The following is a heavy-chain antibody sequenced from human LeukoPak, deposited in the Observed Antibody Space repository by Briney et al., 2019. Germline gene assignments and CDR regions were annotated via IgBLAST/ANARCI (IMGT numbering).Heavy chain of an antibody. V-gene: IGHV4-39*01. CDR1: GDXISSSSYY. CDR2: IYYSGSI. J-gene: IGHJ5*02. Sequence: SETLSLXXTVSGDXISSSSYYWGWIRQPPGKGLEWIGSIYYSGSIYYNPSLKSRVTISIDTSKNQFSLRLTSVTAADTAVYSCARQRIAATDPKLNWFDPWGQGTLVTVSS. D-gene: IGHD6-13*01. CDR3: ARQRIAATDPKLNWFDP.